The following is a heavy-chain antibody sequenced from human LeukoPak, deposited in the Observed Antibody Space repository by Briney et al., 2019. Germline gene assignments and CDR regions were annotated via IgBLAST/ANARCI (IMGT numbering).Heavy chain of an antibody. CDR2: INNDGVST. Sequence: SGGSLRLSCATSGFTLSSYWMHWVRQVPGKGLEWLSRINNDGVSTSYADSVKGRFTISRDNAKNTLYLRMSCLRVEDTALYYCASRGYSSGSDAFEIWGQGTMVTVSS. V-gene: IGHV3-74*01. CDR3: ASRGYSSGSDAFEI. CDR1: GFTLSSYW. D-gene: IGHD6-19*01. J-gene: IGHJ3*02.